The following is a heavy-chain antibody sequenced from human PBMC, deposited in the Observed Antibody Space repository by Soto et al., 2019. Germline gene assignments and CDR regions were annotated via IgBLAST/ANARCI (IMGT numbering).Heavy chain of an antibody. CDR1: GGSVSSCSFY. V-gene: IGHV4-61*01. CDR2: IYYSGST. D-gene: IGHD3-22*01. J-gene: IGHJ5*02. Sequence: SETLSLTCTVSGGSVSSCSFYWSWIRQPPGEGLEWIGYIYYSGSTNYNPSLKSRVTISVDTSKNQFSLKLSSVTAADTAVYYCAREEYYYDSSGYGLGWFDPWGQGTLVTVSS. CDR3: AREEYYYDSSGYGLGWFDP.